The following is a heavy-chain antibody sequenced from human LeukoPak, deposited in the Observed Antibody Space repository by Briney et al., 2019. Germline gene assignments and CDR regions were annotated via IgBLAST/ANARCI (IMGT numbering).Heavy chain of an antibody. V-gene: IGHV3-15*01. D-gene: IGHD3-10*01. CDR2: LKSKTDGGTT. CDR1: GFTFSSYS. J-gene: IGHJ4*02. CDR3: TTTMVRGALFLDY. Sequence: GGSLRLSCAASGFTFSSYSMNWVRQAPGKGLEWVGRLKSKTDGGTTDYAAPVKGRFTISRDDSTNTLYLQMNSLKTEDTAVYYCTTTMVRGALFLDYWGQGTLVTVSS.